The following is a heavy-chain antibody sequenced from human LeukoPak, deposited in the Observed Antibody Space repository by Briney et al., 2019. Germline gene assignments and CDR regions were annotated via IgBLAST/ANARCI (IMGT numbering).Heavy chain of an antibody. V-gene: IGHV1-69*01. CDR3: ARGGEELLWFGEPRARLVDAFDI. CDR2: IIPIFGTA. J-gene: IGHJ3*02. CDR1: GGTFSSYA. D-gene: IGHD3-10*01. Sequence: ASVKVSCKASGGTFSSYAISWVRQAPGQGLEWMGGIIPIFGTANYAQKFQGRVTITADESTSTAYMELSSLRSEDTAVYYCARGGEELLWFGEPRARLVDAFDIWGQGTMVTVSS.